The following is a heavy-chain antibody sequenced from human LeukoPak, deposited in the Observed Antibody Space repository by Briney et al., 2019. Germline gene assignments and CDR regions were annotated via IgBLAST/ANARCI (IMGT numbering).Heavy chain of an antibody. V-gene: IGHV3-33*01. D-gene: IGHD3-22*01. Sequence: GGSLRLSCAASGFTFSSYGMHWVRQAPGKGLEWVAVIWYDGSNKYYADSVKGRFTTSRDNSKNTLYLQMNSLRAEDTAVYYCARPGDYYDSSGYYSYWGQGTLVTVSS. J-gene: IGHJ4*02. CDR1: GFTFSSYG. CDR2: IWYDGSNK. CDR3: ARPGDYYDSSGYYSY.